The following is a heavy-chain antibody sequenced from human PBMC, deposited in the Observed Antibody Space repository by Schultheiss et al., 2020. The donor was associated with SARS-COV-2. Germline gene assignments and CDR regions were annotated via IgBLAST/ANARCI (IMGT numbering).Heavy chain of an antibody. J-gene: IGHJ5*02. Sequence: SETLSLTCTVSGGSMTSSSYYWSWVRQSPGKGLEWIGEVYHSGSANYSPSLKSRVTISIDTSNNQFSLTLDSVTAADTAVYYCARRGEMGATVGFDPWGQGTLVTVSS. CDR2: VYHSGSA. D-gene: IGHD1-26*01. CDR3: ARRGEMGATVGFDP. CDR1: GGSMTSSSYY. V-gene: IGHV4-39*07.